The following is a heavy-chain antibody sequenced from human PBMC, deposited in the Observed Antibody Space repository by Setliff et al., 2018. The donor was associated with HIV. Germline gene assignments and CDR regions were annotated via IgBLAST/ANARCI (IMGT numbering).Heavy chain of an antibody. V-gene: IGHV1-69*05. J-gene: IGHJ3*02. CDR2: IIPSFGTA. D-gene: IGHD1-26*01. CDR1: GDTFSNYA. CDR3: ARDSEWGSYIFWTFDI. Sequence: WASVKVSCKASGDTFSNYALSWVRQAPGQGLEWMGGIIPSFGTASYAQKFQGRVTITTDESTSTAYMELRSLRSDDTAVYYCARDSEWGSYIFWTFDIWGQGTMVTVSS.